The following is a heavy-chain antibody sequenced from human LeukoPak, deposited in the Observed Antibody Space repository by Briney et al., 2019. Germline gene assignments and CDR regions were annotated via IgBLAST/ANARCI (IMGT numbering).Heavy chain of an antibody. J-gene: IGHJ6*02. Sequence: ASVKVSCKASGYTFTDNYIHWVRQAPGQGLEWMGWISPKSGVTNFAQNFQGRVTMTRDTSISTAYMELSRLKSDDAAVYYCARGSSHCSAGTCPTMDVWGQGTTVTVSS. CDR1: GYTFTDNY. CDR3: ARGSSHCSAGTCPTMDV. CDR2: ISPKSGVT. V-gene: IGHV1-2*02. D-gene: IGHD2-15*01.